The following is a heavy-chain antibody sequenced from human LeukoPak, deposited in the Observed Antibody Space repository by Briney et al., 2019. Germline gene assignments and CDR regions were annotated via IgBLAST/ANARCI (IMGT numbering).Heavy chain of an antibody. CDR3: ASLPRITISGVVDY. V-gene: IGHV4-31*03. Sequence: SQTLSLTCTVSGVSISSGSYYWTWIRQHPGKGLEWIGYIYYGGKTHYNPSLRSRVTISADTSKNHFSVTLTSVTGADTALYYCASLPRITISGVVDYWGQGTLVTVSS. J-gene: IGHJ4*02. CDR1: GVSISSGSYY. D-gene: IGHD3-3*01. CDR2: IYYGGKT.